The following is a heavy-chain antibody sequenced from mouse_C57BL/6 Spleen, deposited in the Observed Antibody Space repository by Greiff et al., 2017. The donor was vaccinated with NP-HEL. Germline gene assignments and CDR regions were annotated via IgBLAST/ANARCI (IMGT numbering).Heavy chain of an antibody. CDR1: GFNIKDDY. J-gene: IGHJ2*01. CDR3: TKGVITTVVADFDY. V-gene: IGHV14-4*01. CDR2: IDPENGDT. D-gene: IGHD1-1*01. Sequence: EVQLQQSGAELVRPGASVKLSCTASGFNIKDDYMHWVKQRPEQGLEWIGWIDPENGDTEYASKFQGKATITADTSSNTAYLQLSSLTSEDTAVYYCTKGVITTVVADFDYWGQGTTLTVSS.